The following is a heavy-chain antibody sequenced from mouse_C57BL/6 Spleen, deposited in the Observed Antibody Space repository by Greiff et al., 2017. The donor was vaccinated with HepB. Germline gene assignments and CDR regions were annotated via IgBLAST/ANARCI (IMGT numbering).Heavy chain of an antibody. D-gene: IGHD3-2*02. CDR3: ARWGPAQATWYFDV. CDR2: IVPEDGET. J-gene: IGHJ1*03. Sequence: SFPFSFPSSFFPFPSSSLPFFPPSPAPGLEWIGRIVPEDGETKYAPKFQGKATITADTSSNTAYLQLSSLTSEDTAVYYCARWGPAQATWYFDVWGTGTTVTVSS. V-gene: IGHV14-2*01. CDR1: FFPFPSSS.